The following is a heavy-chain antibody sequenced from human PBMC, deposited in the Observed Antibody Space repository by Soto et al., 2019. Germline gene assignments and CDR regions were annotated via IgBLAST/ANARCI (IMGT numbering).Heavy chain of an antibody. CDR2: IYYSGST. V-gene: IGHV4-31*03. J-gene: IGHJ4*02. Sequence: QVQLQESGPGLVKPYQTLSLPCIVSVGSFTVGGYTWSWFRHNQGKAWGWIGYIYYSGSTYYNPSLKSRVTISVDTSKNQFSLKLSSVTAADTAVYYCARGVTMVRGVIHTPYFDYWGQGTLVTVSS. CDR1: VGSFTVGGYT. CDR3: ARGVTMVRGVIHTPYFDY. D-gene: IGHD3-10*01.